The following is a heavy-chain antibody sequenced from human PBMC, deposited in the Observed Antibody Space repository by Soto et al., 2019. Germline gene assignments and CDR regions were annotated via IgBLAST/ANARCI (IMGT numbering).Heavy chain of an antibody. V-gene: IGHV4-39*01. J-gene: IGHJ4*01. CDR1: DGPSAGRADS. CDR3: ARHDGFSSGWIFDY. Sequence: PSETQSLTSTVADGPSAGRADSWGWIRQPPGKTLEWIGTIYYHGNTYSNPSLKSRVTISVDTSNNQLSLKLRSVTAADTAVYYCARHDGFSSGWIFDYWGHGTLVTVSS. CDR2: IYYHGNT. D-gene: IGHD6-19*01.